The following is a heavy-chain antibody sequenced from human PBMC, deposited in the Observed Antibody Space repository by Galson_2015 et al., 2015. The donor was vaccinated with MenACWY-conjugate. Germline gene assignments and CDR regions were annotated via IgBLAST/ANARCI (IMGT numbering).Heavy chain of an antibody. CDR1: GFTFNNYA. CDR2: IRDRGTYT. V-gene: IGHV3-23*01. CDR3: RKDKAADIAMVIEH. J-gene: IGHJ1*01. Sequence: SLRLSCAASGFTFNNYAMNWLRQAPGKGLEWLSVIRDRGTYTAYADSVKGRFAISRDNSKDTVFLQMTSLSVEDTAVYFCRKDKAADIAMVIEHGGQGALVSVSS. D-gene: IGHD5-18*01.